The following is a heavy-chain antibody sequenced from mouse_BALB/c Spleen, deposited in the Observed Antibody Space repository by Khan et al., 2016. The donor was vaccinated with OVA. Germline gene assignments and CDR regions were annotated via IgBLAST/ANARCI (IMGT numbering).Heavy chain of an antibody. Sequence: EVELVESGGDLVKTGGSLKLSCAASGFTFSTYGMSWVRQTPDKRLERVATINSGGHYTYYIDSVKGRFTISRDNAKNILYLQMTSLRSEDTAMYYCARLAYYYNSEGFAYWGQGTLVTVSA. CDR1: GFTFSTYG. D-gene: IGHD1-1*02. CDR2: INSGGHYT. CDR3: ARLAYYYNSEGFAY. V-gene: IGHV5-6*01. J-gene: IGHJ3*01.